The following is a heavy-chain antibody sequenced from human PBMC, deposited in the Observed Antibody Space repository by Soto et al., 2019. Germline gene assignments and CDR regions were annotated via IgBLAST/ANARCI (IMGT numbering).Heavy chain of an antibody. V-gene: IGHV1-18*01. CDR3: ARDVGKGRRPRGDWFDT. J-gene: IGHJ5*02. D-gene: IGHD6-6*01. Sequence: QVQLVQSGAEVKKPGASVKVSCKASGYTFTNYGISWVRQAPGQGLQWMGWISVSNGNTNYAQKFQGRVTLTTDTSTSTAYMELRSLRSDDTAVYYWARDVGKGRRPRGDWFDTWGQGTLVTVSS. CDR2: ISVSNGNT. CDR1: GYTFTNYG.